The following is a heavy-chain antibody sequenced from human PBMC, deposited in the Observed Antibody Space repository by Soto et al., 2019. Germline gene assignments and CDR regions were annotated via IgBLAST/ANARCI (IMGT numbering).Heavy chain of an antibody. D-gene: IGHD3-22*01. Sequence: SETLSHTCTVSDGSISSGGSYWAWIRQSPGKGLEWLGSVYYFGSIYYNPALKSRVTISIDTSKNQFSLRLSSVTAADTAVYYCARSFTVIVVAPGYWGQGTLVT. J-gene: IGHJ4*02. CDR3: ARSFTVIVVAPGY. CDR1: DGSISSGGSY. CDR2: VYYFGSI. V-gene: IGHV4-39*01.